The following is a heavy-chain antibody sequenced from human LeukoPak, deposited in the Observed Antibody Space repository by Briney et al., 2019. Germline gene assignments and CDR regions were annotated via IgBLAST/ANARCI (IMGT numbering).Heavy chain of an antibody. J-gene: IGHJ5*02. CDR1: GGSISNYY. CDR3: ARGGASGSHLHWFDP. CDR2: VYYTGST. V-gene: IGHV4-59*01. Sequence: SETLSLTCPGSGGSISNYYYWTWIRQPPGKGLEWIGYVYYTGSTNFNPSLKSRVTMSLDTSRNQFSLKLTSLTAADTALYYCARGGASGSHLHWFDPWGQGTLVTVSS. D-gene: IGHD3-10*01.